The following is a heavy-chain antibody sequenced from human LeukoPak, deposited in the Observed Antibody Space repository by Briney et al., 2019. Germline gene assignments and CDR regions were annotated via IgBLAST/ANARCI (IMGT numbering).Heavy chain of an antibody. J-gene: IGHJ4*02. CDR2: ISGDAADI. CDR3: ARSHRRFLTRPIDY. CDR1: GFTFRNYG. D-gene: IGHD1-1*01. V-gene: IGHV3-23*01. Sequence: GGSLRLSCAASGFTFRNYGMSWVRQAPGKGLEWVSAISGDAADIFYADSAKGRFTISRDNSKNTLYLQMNSLRPEDTAVFYCARSHRRFLTRPIDYWGQGTLVTVSS.